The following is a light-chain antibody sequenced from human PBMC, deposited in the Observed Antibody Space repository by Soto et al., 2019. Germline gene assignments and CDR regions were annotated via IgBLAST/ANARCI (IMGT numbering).Light chain of an antibody. CDR1: QAISNY. CDR3: LQNNSYPWT. CDR2: GAS. V-gene: IGKV1-17*03. Sequence: DIQMTQTPSAMSSSVGDRVTITCRASQAISNYLAWFQQKPGKVPKRLIYGASSLQSGVPSRFSGSGSETEFTLTISSLQPEDFATYFCLQNNSYPWTFGQGTKVEIK. J-gene: IGKJ1*01.